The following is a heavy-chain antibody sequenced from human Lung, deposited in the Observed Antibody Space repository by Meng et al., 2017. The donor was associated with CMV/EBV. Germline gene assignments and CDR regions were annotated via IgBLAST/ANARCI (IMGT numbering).Heavy chain of an antibody. CDR2: MYYSGNN. J-gene: IGHJ4*02. CDR3: ASYLITFGGVIVADY. D-gene: IGHD3-16*02. Sequence: SETLSLXXAVSGGSISSSSYYWGWNRPPPGKGLGWIGSMYYSGNNYANPSLKSRVTISVDTSKNQFTPKLSSVTAADTAVYYCASYLITFGGVIVADYWGQGTLVTVSS. CDR1: GGSISSSSYY. V-gene: IGHV4-39*06.